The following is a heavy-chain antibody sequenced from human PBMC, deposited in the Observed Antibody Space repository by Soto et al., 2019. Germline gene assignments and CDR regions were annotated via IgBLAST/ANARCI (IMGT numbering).Heavy chain of an antibody. CDR3: AKGPESTIFGPIEGDWFDP. CDR2: ISYDGSNK. Sequence: GGSLRLSCAASGFTFSSYGMHWVRQAPGKGLEWVAVISYDGSNKYYADSVKGRFTISRDNSKNTLYLQMNSLRAEDTAVYYCAKGPESTIFGPIEGDWFDPWGQGTLVTVSS. D-gene: IGHD3-3*01. V-gene: IGHV3-30*18. CDR1: GFTFSSYG. J-gene: IGHJ5*02.